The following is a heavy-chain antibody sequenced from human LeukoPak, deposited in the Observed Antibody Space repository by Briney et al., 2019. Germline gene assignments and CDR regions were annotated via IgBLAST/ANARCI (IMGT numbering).Heavy chain of an antibody. CDR2: IKQDGSEK. J-gene: IGHJ4*02. CDR3: ARERVVRWLQLVPY. V-gene: IGHV3-7*01. CDR1: GFTFSSYW. Sequence: GSLRLSCAASGFTFSSYWMSWVRQAPGKGLEWVANIKQDGSEKYYVDSVKGRFTISRDNAKNSLYLQMNSLRAEDTAVYYCARERVVRWLQLVPYWGQGTLVTVSS. D-gene: IGHD5-24*01.